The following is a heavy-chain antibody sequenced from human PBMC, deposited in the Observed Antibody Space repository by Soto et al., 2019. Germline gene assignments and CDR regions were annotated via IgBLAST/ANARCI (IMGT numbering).Heavy chain of an antibody. D-gene: IGHD6-13*01. V-gene: IGHV4-59*01. CDR2: IYHSGNT. J-gene: IGHJ4*02. CDR3: ARDQGIASSGPFDY. Sequence: QVQLQESGPGLVKPSETLSLTCTVSGDSISNYYWSWIRQAPGKGLEWIGFIYHSGNTNYNPSLKSRVTMSIDTSKSQFPLKLNSVTAADTAVYYCARDQGIASSGPFDYWGPGTLVTVSS. CDR1: GDSISNYY.